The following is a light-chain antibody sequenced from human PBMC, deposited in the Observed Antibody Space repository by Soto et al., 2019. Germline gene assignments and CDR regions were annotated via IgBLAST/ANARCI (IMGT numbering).Light chain of an antibody. V-gene: IGKV3-11*01. J-gene: IGKJ3*01. Sequence: EIVLTQSPATLSLSPGERATLSCRASQSVSSYLAWYQQKPGQAPRLLIYDASNRATGIPARFSGSGSGTDFTLTISSLETEDFAVYYCQQRSNWLWTFGPGTKVDIK. CDR3: QQRSNWLWT. CDR1: QSVSSY. CDR2: DAS.